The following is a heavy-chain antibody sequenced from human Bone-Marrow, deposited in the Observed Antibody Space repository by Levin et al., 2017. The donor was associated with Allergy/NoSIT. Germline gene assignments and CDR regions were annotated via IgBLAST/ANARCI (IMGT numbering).Heavy chain of an antibody. V-gene: IGHV3-74*01. CDR3: ARCWYSFDS. CDR1: GLSFDTYW. CDR2: INSDGSST. Sequence: GGSLRLSCAASGLSFDTYWMHWVRQPPGKGLVRVSRINSDGSSTDYADSVKGRFTISRDNARNTLYLQMNSLRAEDTAVYYCARCWYSFDSWGPGTLVTVSS. J-gene: IGHJ4*02.